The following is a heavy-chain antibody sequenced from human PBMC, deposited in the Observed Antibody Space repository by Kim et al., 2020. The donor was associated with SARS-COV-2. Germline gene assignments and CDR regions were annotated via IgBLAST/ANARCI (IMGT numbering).Heavy chain of an antibody. CDR2: INHSRTT. D-gene: IGHD2-2*01. CDR1: GGSFTNYS. V-gene: IGHV4-34*01. J-gene: IGHJ4*02. Sequence: SETLSLTCAAFGGSFTNYSWSWIRQPPGKGLEWIGEINHSRTTKYNPSLKSRVSISVDTSKNHFSLRLTSVTAADTALYYCARADYYAGLWYGKDFFFDYWGQGSVVTVSS. CDR3: ARADYYAGLWYGKDFFFDY.